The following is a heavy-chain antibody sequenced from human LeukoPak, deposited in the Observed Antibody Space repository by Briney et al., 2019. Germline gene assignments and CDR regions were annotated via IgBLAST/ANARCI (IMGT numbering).Heavy chain of an antibody. J-gene: IGHJ6*02. V-gene: IGHV3-23*01. D-gene: IGHD6-19*01. CDR2: IDAGGGDT. CDR1: GFSFSSYA. CDR3: GRPAKYWLVRGNGVDV. Sequence: GGSLRLSCAASGFSFSSYAMTWVRQAPGKGLEWVSSIDAGGGDTYHSDSVKGRFTISRDNSMNTLYLQMNSLRADDTAVYYCGRPAKYWLVRGNGVDVWGQGTTVTVSS.